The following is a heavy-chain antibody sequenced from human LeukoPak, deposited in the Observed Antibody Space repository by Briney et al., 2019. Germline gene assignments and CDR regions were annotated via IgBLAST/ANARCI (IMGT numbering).Heavy chain of an antibody. CDR2: ISGSGGST. J-gene: IGHJ4*02. Sequence: QPGGSLRLSCAASGFTFSSYAMSWVRQAPGKGLEWVSAISGSGGSTYYADSVKGRFTISRDNSKNTPYLQMNSLRAEDTAVYYCAKSPFRATTSFYWGQGTLVTVSS. D-gene: IGHD4-17*01. CDR1: GFTFSSYA. CDR3: AKSPFRATTSFY. V-gene: IGHV3-23*01.